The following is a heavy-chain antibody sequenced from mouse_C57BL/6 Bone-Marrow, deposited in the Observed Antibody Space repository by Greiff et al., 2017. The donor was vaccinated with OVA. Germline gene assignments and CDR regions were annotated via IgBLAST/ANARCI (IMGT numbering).Heavy chain of an antibody. J-gene: IGHJ3*01. Sequence: VQLQQPGAELVKPGASVTLSCKASGYTFTSYWMHWVKQRPGQGLEWIGMIHPNSGSTNYNEKFKSKATLTVDKSSSTAYMQLSRLTSDDSAVYYCASPFIRFAYWVQGTRVTVSA. CDR2: IHPNSGST. CDR1: GYTFTSYW. V-gene: IGHV1-64*01. CDR3: ASPFIRFAY. D-gene: IGHD1-1*01.